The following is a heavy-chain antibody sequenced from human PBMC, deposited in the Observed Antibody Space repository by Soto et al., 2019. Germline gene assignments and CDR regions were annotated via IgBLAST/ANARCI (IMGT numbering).Heavy chain of an antibody. J-gene: IGHJ6*02. D-gene: IGHD2-2*01. CDR1: GFTLRRDR. Sequence: GGALRLSCAAAGFTLRRDRNPWGRPAPGKGLEWVALIWFDGSKKYYVDSVKGRFAVSRDNSKNTLYLQMNSLRVEDTTVYYCARDRLVPYGYGMDVWGQGTTVTVSS. V-gene: IGHV3-33*01. CDR2: IWFDGSKK. CDR3: ARDRLVPYGYGMDV.